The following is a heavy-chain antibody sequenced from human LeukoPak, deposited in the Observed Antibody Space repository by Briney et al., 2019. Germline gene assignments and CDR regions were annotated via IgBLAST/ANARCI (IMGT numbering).Heavy chain of an antibody. CDR2: IKQDGSEK. V-gene: IGHV3-7*03. CDR1: GFTFSSYW. CDR3: AREKDYLDY. J-gene: IGHJ4*02. Sequence: PGGSLRLSCAASGFTFSSYWMSWVRQAPGKGLEGVAHIKQDGSEKYYVDSVKGRFDISRDNAKNSLYLQMNSVRAEDTAVYYCAREKDYLDYWGQGILVTVSS.